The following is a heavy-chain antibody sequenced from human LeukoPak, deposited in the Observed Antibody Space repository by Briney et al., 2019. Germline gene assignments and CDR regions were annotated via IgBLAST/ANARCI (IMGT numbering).Heavy chain of an antibody. D-gene: IGHD2-21*01. V-gene: IGHV3-48*03. CDR3: ARDGGSWVIPDY. Sequence: GGSLRLSCAASGFTFSSYEMNWVRQAPGKGLEWVSYISSSGSTIYYADSVKGRFTISRDNAKNSLYLQMNSLRAEDTAVYYCARDGGSWVIPDYWGQGTLVTVSS. CDR1: GFTFSSYE. CDR2: ISSSGSTI. J-gene: IGHJ4*02.